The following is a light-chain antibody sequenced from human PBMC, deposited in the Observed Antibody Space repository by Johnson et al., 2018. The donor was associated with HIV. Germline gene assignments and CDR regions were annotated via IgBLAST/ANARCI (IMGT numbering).Light chain of an antibody. Sequence: QSVLTQPPSVSAAPGQKVTISCSGSSSNIGNNRVSWYQQLPGTAPKLLIYDNNKRPSGIPDRFSGSKSGTSAALGITGLQHGDAADYYCGTWDSSLNSGVFGNETKVTVL. V-gene: IGLV1-51*01. CDR2: DNN. CDR1: SSNIGNNR. J-gene: IGLJ1*01. CDR3: GTWDSSLNSGV.